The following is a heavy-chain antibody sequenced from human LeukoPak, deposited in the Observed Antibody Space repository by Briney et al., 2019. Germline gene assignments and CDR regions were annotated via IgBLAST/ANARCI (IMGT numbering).Heavy chain of an antibody. Sequence: PGGSLRLSCAASGFTFSSYAMHWVRQAPGKGLECVSAISSSGGSTYYANSVKGRFTISRDNSKNTLYLQMGSLRAEDMAVYYCARDQGSGWYPFDYWGQGTLVTVSS. V-gene: IGHV3-64*01. J-gene: IGHJ4*02. CDR2: ISSSGGST. D-gene: IGHD6-19*01. CDR1: GFTFSSYA. CDR3: ARDQGSGWYPFDY.